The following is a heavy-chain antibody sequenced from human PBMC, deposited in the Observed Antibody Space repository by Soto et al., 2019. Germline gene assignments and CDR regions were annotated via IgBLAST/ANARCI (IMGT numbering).Heavy chain of an antibody. CDR2: ISYDGNNK. CDR3: MRPAPRGRHYFYFGMDV. J-gene: IGHJ6*02. Sequence: GGSLRLSCASSGFTFSNYGMHWVRQAPGKGLEWVAVISYDGNNKYYGDSVKGRFTISRDNSKNTLFLRMNRPRVEDTAVYYCMRPAPRGRHYFYFGMDVWGQGTTVTVS. D-gene: IGHD3-10*01. V-gene: IGHV3-33*05. CDR1: GFTFSNYG.